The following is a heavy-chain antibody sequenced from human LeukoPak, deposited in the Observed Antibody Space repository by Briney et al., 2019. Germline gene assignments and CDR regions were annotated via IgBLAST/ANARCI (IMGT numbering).Heavy chain of an antibody. D-gene: IGHD2-2*01. J-gene: IGHJ5*02. CDR3: ARDPGLHCSSTSCLNWFDP. Sequence: EASVKVSCKASGYTFTSYGISWVRQAPGQGLEWMGWISAYNGNTNYAQKLQGRVTTTTDTSTSTAYMALRSLRSDDTAVYYCARDPGLHCSSTSCLNWFDPWGQGTLVTVSS. CDR2: ISAYNGNT. V-gene: IGHV1-18*01. CDR1: GYTFTSYG.